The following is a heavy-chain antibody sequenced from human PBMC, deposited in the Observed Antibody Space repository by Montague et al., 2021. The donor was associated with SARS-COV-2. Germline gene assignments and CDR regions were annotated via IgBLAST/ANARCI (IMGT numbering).Heavy chain of an antibody. CDR2: TYYRSKWNN. D-gene: IGHD6-13*01. Sequence: CAISGDSVSSNSAAWNWIRQSPSIGLEWLGRTYYRSKWNNDYAVSVKSRITINPDTSKNQFSLQLNSVTPEDTAVYYCARDGGLYSSSWYLGYFDYWGQGTLVTVSS. V-gene: IGHV6-1*01. CDR1: GDSVSSNSAA. CDR3: ARDGGLYSSSWYLGYFDY. J-gene: IGHJ4*02.